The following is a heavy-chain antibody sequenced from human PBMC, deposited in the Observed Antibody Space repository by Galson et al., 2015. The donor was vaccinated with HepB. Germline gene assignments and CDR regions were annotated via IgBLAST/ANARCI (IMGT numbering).Heavy chain of an antibody. D-gene: IGHD5-24*01. Sequence: SLRLSCAASGFTFSSYGMHWVRQAPGKGLEWVAVIWYDGSNKYYADSVKGRFTISRDNSKNTLYLQMNSLRAEDTAVYYCARAHQLREMATGAFDIWGQGTMVTVSS. J-gene: IGHJ3*02. CDR2: IWYDGSNK. CDR3: ARAHQLREMATGAFDI. CDR1: GFTFSSYG. V-gene: IGHV3-33*01.